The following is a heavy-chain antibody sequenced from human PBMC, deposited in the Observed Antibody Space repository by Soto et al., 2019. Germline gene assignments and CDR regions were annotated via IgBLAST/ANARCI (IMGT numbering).Heavy chain of an antibody. CDR1: GYSFTSYW. D-gene: IGHD6-13*01. CDR2: IYPGDSDT. Sequence: GESLKISCKGSGYSFTSYWIGWVRQMPGKGLEWMGIIYPGDSDTRYSPSFQGQVTISADKSISTAYLQWSSLKASDTAMYYCARAPGIGSSSWYRASYYYGMDVWGQGTTVTVSS. CDR3: ARAPGIGSSSWYRASYYYGMDV. J-gene: IGHJ6*02. V-gene: IGHV5-51*01.